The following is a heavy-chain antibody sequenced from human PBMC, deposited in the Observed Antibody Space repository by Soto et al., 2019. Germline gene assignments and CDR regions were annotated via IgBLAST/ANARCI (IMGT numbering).Heavy chain of an antibody. J-gene: IGHJ5*02. CDR1: GYTLTELS. D-gene: IGHD3-3*01. Sequence: GASVKVSCKVSGYTLTELSMHWVRQAPGKGLEWMGGFDPEDGETIYAQKFQGRVTMTEDTSTDTAYMELSSLRSEDTAVYYCATARGQSITIFGVVIPDNWFDPWGQGTLVTVSS. V-gene: IGHV1-24*01. CDR3: ATARGQSITIFGVVIPDNWFDP. CDR2: FDPEDGET.